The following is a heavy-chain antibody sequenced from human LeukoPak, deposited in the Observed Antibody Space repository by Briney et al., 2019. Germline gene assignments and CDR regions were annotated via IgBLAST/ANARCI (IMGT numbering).Heavy chain of an antibody. V-gene: IGHV4-4*07. CDR3: ARGYSYGFDY. CDR2: IYASGNT. CDR1: GGSISSYS. Sequence: SSETLSLTCTVSGGSISSYSWSWIRQPAGKVLEYIGRIYASGNTNYNPSLRSRVTMSEDTSKNQVSLKLNSVTAADTAVYYCARGYSYGFDYWGQGTLVTVSS. D-gene: IGHD5-18*01. J-gene: IGHJ4*02.